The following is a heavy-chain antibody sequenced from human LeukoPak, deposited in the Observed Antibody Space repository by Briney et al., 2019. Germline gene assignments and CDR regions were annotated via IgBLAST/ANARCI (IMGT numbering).Heavy chain of an antibody. CDR3: ARRSSRHNWFDP. CDR2: IYTSGST. Sequence: SETLSLTCTVSGGSISSYYWSWIRQPPGKGLEWIGYIYTSGSTNYNPSLKSRVTISVDTSKNQFSLKLSSVTAADTAVYYCARRSSRHNWFDPWGQGTPVTVSS. V-gene: IGHV4-4*09. CDR1: GGSISSYY. J-gene: IGHJ5*02. D-gene: IGHD6-13*01.